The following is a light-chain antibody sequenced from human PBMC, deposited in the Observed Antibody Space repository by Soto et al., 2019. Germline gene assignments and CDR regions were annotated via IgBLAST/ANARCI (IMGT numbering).Light chain of an antibody. J-gene: IGKJ4*01. V-gene: IGKV4-1*01. CDR3: QQYYSTPLT. Sequence: DIVMTHSPDSLAVSLGERATLNCRSSQSGLYSSNNKNYLAWYQQKPGQPPKLLIYWASTRESGVPDRFSGSGSGTDFTLTISSLQAEDVAVYYCQQYYSTPLTFGGGTKVDIK. CDR2: WAS. CDR1: QSGLYSSNNKNY.